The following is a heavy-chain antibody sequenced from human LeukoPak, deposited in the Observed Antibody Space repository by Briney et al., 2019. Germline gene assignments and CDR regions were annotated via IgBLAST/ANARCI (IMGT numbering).Heavy chain of an antibody. J-gene: IGHJ4*02. Sequence: SETLSLTCNVSGGSMRSSGSYWGWIRQPPGKGLEWIGSIYYSGTTFYNPSLQSRVTISLDTSKNRFSLKLRSVTAADTAVYYCARSEEWLLLVDCWGQGTLVTVSS. CDR2: IYYSGTT. D-gene: IGHD6-19*01. CDR3: ARSEEWLLLVDC. CDR1: GGSMRSSGSY. V-gene: IGHV4-39*01.